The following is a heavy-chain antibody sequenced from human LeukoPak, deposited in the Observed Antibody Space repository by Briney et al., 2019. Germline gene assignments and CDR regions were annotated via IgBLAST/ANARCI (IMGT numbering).Heavy chain of an antibody. CDR1: GGSISSYQ. CDR3: AGHHPRNTVDF. J-gene: IGHJ4*02. D-gene: IGHD2/OR15-2a*01. V-gene: IGHV4-59*08. CDR2: ISYSGFT. Sequence: SETLSLTCTVSGGSISSYQWSWIRQPPGKGLEWIGYISYSGFTNYNPSLRSRVTISLDTSKNQFSLKLTSVTAADTAVYYCAGHHPRNTVDFWGQGTLVTVSS.